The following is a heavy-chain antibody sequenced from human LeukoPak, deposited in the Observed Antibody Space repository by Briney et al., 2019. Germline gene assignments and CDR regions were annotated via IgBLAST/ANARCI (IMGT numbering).Heavy chain of an antibody. CDR1: GFTFSSYW. CDR2: IKQDGSEK. D-gene: IGHD2-2*01. J-gene: IGHJ5*02. CDR3: ARESGYCSSTSCSDLGHWFDP. Sequence: GGSLRLSCAASGFTFSSYWMSWVRQAPGKGLEWVANIKQDGSEKYYVDSVKGRFTISRDNAKNSLYLQMNSLRAEDTAVYYCARESGYCSSTSCSDLGHWFDPWGQGTLVTVSS. V-gene: IGHV3-7*01.